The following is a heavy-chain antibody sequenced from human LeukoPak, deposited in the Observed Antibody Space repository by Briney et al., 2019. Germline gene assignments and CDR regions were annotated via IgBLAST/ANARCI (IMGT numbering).Heavy chain of an antibody. V-gene: IGHV4-34*01. J-gene: IGHJ4*02. CDR2: INHSGST. D-gene: IGHD5-18*01. CDR3: AREKRGYSYGYGYLFDY. CDR1: GGSFSGYY. Sequence: SETLSLTCAVYGGSFSGYYWSWIRQPPGKGLEWIGEINHSGSTNYNPSLKSRVTISADTSKNQFSLKLSSVTAADTAVYYCAREKRGYSYGYGYLFDYWGQGTLVTVSS.